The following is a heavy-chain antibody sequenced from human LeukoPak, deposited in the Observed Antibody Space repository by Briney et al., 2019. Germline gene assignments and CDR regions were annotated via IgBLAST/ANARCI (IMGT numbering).Heavy chain of an antibody. CDR3: ARSEMATNRRWFDP. Sequence: SETLSLTCTVSGGSISSYYWSWIRQPPGKGLEWIGYIYTSGSTNYNPSLKSRVTISVDTSKNQLSLKLSSVTAADTAVYYCARSEMATNRRWFDPWGQGTLVTVSS. J-gene: IGHJ5*02. V-gene: IGHV4-4*09. D-gene: IGHD5-24*01. CDR1: GGSISSYY. CDR2: IYTSGST.